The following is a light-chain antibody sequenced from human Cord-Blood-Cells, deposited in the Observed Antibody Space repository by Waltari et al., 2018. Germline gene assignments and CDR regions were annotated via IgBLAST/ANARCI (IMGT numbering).Light chain of an antibody. CDR1: SSAVGSYNL. J-gene: IGLJ2*01. Sequence: QSALTQPAPVSGSPGQSITISCTGTSSAVGSYNLVSWYQQHPGKAPKLMIYEGSKRPSGVSNRFSGSKSGNTASLTISGLQAEDEADYYCCSYAGSVVFGGGTKLTVL. CDR3: CSYAGSVV. CDR2: EGS. V-gene: IGLV2-23*01.